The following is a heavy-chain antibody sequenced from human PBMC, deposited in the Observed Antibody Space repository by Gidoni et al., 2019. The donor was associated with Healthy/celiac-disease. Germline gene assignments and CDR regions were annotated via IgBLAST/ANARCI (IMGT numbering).Heavy chain of an antibody. J-gene: IGHJ4*02. CDR2: ISGSGGST. D-gene: IGHD1-26*01. V-gene: IGHV3-23*01. CDR3: AKDREWELLRAGYYFDY. CDR1: GFTFGSYA. Sequence: EVQLLESGGGLVQHGGSLRLSCAASGFTFGSYAMSWVRQAPGKGLEWVSAISGSGGSTYSADSVKGRFTISRDNSKNTLYLQMNSLRAEDTAVYYCAKDREWELLRAGYYFDYWGQGTLVTVSS.